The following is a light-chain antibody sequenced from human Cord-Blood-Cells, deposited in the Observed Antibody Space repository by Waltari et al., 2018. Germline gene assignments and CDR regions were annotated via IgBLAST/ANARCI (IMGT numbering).Light chain of an antibody. CDR1: SSNIGAGYD. Sequence: QSVLTQPPSVSGAPGQRVTISCTGSSSNIGAGYDVHWYQQLPGTAPKLLILGNSNRPSGVPDRFSGSKSGTSAALAITWLHAEDEAYYYCQSYDSSLSGWVFGGGTKLTVL. CDR3: QSYDSSLSGWV. CDR2: GNS. V-gene: IGLV1-40*01. J-gene: IGLJ3*02.